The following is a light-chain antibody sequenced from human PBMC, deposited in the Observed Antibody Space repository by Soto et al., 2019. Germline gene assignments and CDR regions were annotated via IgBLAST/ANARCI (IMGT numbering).Light chain of an antibody. CDR3: QQYNNWPPWT. CDR2: GAS. J-gene: IGKJ1*01. CDR1: QSVSSN. Sequence: MTQSPATLSVSPGERATLSCRSSQSVSSNLAWYQQKPGQAPRLLIYGASTRATGIPARFSGSGSGTEFTLTISSLQSEDFAVYYCQQYNNWPPWTFGQGTKVDIK. V-gene: IGKV3-15*01.